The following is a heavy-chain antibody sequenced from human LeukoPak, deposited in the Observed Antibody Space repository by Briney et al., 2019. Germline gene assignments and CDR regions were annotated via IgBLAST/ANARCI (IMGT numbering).Heavy chain of an antibody. Sequence: GGSLRLSCAASGFTFGSYWMTWVSQAQGKGLEWVANIKQDGSESYYVDSVKGRFTISRDNAKNSLYLQLNILRAEDTALYFCARVGSDWYRGGFDIWGQGTLVTVSS. V-gene: IGHV3-7*04. CDR2: IKQDGSES. CDR1: GFTFGSYW. J-gene: IGHJ3*02. CDR3: ARVGSDWYRGGFDI. D-gene: IGHD6-19*01.